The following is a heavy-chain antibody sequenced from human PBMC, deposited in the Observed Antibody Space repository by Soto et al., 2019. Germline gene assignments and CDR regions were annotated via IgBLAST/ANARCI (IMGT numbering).Heavy chain of an antibody. D-gene: IGHD3-22*01. CDR3: ARGLIYDSSGYDFDY. Sequence: SVKVSCKASGGTFSSYAISWVRQAPGQGLEWMGGISPIFGTANYAQKFQGRVTITADKSTSTVYMELSSLRSEDTAVYYCARGLIYDSSGYDFDYWGQGTLVTVSS. V-gene: IGHV1-69*06. J-gene: IGHJ4*02. CDR1: GGTFSSYA. CDR2: ISPIFGTA.